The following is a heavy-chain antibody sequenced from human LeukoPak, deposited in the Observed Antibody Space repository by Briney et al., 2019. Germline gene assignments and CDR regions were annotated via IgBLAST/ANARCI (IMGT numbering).Heavy chain of an antibody. D-gene: IGHD6-19*01. CDR2: TKQDGSEK. CDR1: GFTFSSYW. CDR3: ARVQRWLVIYGGFDY. V-gene: IGHV3-7*01. J-gene: IGHJ4*02. Sequence: PGGSLRLSCAASGFTFSSYWMSWVRQAPGKGLEWVANTKQDGSEKYYVDSVKGRFTISRDNAKNSLYLQMNSLRAEDTAVYYCARVQRWLVIYGGFDYWGQGTLVTVSS.